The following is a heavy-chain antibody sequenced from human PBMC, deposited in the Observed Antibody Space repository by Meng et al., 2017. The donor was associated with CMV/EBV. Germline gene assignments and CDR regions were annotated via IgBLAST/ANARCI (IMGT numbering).Heavy chain of an antibody. V-gene: IGHV3-13*03. J-gene: IGHJ3*02. CDR3: ARERIAAAGTDAFDI. CDR2: LGTAVDS. D-gene: IGHD6-13*01. Sequence: ETLSLTCAACGFTFSSYDMHWVRQATGKGLEWVSALGTAVDSYYPGSVKGQFTISRENAKNSLYLQMNSLRAGDTAVYYCARERIAAAGTDAFDIWGQGTMVTVSS. CDR1: GFTFSSYD.